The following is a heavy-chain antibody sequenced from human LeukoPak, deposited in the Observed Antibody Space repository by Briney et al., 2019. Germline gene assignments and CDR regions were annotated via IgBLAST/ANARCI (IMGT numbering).Heavy chain of an antibody. CDR3: ARDPGIAAAGTPDY. D-gene: IGHD6-13*01. J-gene: IGHJ4*02. Sequence: ASVKVSCKASGYTFTSYYMHWVRQAPGQGLEWMGWINPNSGGTNYAQKFQGRVTMTRDTSISTAYMELSRLRSDDTAVYYCARDPGIAAAGTPDYWGQGTLVTVSS. V-gene: IGHV1-2*02. CDR1: GYTFTSYY. CDR2: INPNSGGT.